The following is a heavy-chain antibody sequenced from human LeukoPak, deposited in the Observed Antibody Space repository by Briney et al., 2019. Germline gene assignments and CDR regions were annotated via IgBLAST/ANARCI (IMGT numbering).Heavy chain of an antibody. V-gene: IGHV1-18*01. CDR3: ASVPRGYNYNDGDY. D-gene: IGHD5-18*01. J-gene: IGHJ4*02. Sequence: GASVKVSCMASGYTFTNHGINWVRQAPGQGLEWMGWIGAYNGNTNYAQNLQGRVTMTTNRSTSTAYMELGSLRSGDTGVYYCASVPRGYNYNDGDYWGEGPLVTVSS. CDR1: GYTFTNHG. CDR2: IGAYNGNT.